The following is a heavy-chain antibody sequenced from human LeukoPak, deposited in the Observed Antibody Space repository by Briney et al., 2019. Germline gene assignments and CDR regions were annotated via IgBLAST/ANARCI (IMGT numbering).Heavy chain of an antibody. CDR1: GGPISSSSYY. CDR2: IYYSGST. Sequence: SETLSLTCTVSGGPISSSSYYWGWIRQPPGKGLEWIGSIYYSGSTYYNPSLKSRVTISVDTSKNQFSLKLSSVTAADTAVYYCASHYYGSGSYEVDWGQGTLVTVSS. J-gene: IGHJ4*02. V-gene: IGHV4-39*07. D-gene: IGHD3-10*01. CDR3: ASHYYGSGSYEVD.